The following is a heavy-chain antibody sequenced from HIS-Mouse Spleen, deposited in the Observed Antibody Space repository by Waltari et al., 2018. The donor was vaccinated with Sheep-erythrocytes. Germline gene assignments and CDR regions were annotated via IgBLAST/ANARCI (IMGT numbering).Heavy chain of an antibody. D-gene: IGHD3-22*01. CDR2: IYYSGST. V-gene: IGHV4-39*01. J-gene: IGHJ4*02. Sequence: QLQLQESGPGLVKPSETLSLTCTVSGGSISSSSYYWGWIRQPPGKGLEWIGSIYYSGSTYYNPPLKSRVTMSVDTSRNQFSLKLSSVTAADTAVYYCARLYYYDSSGYYFDYWGQGTLVTVSS. CDR1: GGSISSSSYY. CDR3: ARLYYYDSSGYYFDY.